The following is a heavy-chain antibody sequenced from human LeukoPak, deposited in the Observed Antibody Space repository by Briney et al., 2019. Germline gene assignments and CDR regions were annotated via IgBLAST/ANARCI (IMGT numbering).Heavy chain of an antibody. J-gene: IGHJ4*02. CDR2: ISGSGGST. D-gene: IGHD5-18*01. CDR3: AKGDTPMVRRYYFDY. CDR1: GFTFSSYA. V-gene: IGHV3-23*01. Sequence: GGSLRLSCAASGFTFSSYAMSWVRQAPGKGLEWVSAISGSGGSTYYADYVKGRFTISRDNAKNTLYLQMNSLRDEGTAVYYCAKGDTPMVRRYYFDYWGQGTLITVSS.